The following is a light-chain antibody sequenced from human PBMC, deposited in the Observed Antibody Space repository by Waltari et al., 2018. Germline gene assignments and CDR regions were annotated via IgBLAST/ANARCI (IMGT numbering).Light chain of an antibody. CDR1: SGHSSNI. CDR3: ETGGHGTWV. CDR2: VNSDGSH. J-gene: IGLJ3*02. Sequence: QLVLTQSPSASASLGASVTLTCTLSSGHSSNIIAWLQQQPGKGPRYLMKVNSDGSHRKGDDIPDHFSGSSSGAERYLTISSLQSEDEADYYCETGGHGTWVFGGGTKLTVL. V-gene: IGLV4-69*01.